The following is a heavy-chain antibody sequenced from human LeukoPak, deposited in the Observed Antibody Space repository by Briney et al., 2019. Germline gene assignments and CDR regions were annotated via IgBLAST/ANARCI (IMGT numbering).Heavy chain of an antibody. D-gene: IGHD3-10*01. V-gene: IGHV3-21*01. CDR2: TSRSSSYI. CDR3: ARTYASGSRRYWYFDL. CDR1: GFTLNNYG. Sequence: GGSLRLSCAASGFTLNNYGINWVRQAPGKGPEWVSFTSRSSSYIFYADSVKGRFTTSRDNAKNSLYLQMNSLRAEDTAVYYCARTYASGSRRYWYFDLWGRGTLVTV. J-gene: IGHJ2*01.